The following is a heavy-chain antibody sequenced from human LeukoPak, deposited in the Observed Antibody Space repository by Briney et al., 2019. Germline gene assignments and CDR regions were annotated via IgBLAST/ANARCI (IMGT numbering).Heavy chain of an antibody. Sequence: GGSLRLSCAASGFTFSSYVMNWVRQAPGKGLEWVSALSGSGGSTFYADSVKGRFTISRDNSKNTLYLQMNSLRAEDTAVYYCAKDKSYGSDYWGQGTLVTVSS. CDR1: GFTFSSYV. J-gene: IGHJ4*02. D-gene: IGHD1-26*01. CDR2: LSGSGGST. CDR3: AKDKSYGSDY. V-gene: IGHV3-23*01.